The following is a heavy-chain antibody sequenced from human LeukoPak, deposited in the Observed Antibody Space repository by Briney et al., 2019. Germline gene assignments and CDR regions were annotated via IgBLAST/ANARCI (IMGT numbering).Heavy chain of an antibody. CDR1: GFTFSNYA. J-gene: IGHJ4*02. D-gene: IGHD4-17*01. CDR2: ISGSTGST. Sequence: QPGGSLRLSCAASGFTFSNYAMNWVRQAPGKGLEWVSLISGSTGSTYYADSVKGRFTISRDNSMNTLYLQMNSLRAEDTAVYYCAKGYMTSVTWDYWGQGTLVTVSS. CDR3: AKGYMTSVTWDY. V-gene: IGHV3-23*01.